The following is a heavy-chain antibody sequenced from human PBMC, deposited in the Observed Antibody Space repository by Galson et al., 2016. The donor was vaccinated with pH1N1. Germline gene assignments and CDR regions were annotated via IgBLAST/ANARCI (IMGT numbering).Heavy chain of an antibody. CDR1: GFTFSTYW. V-gene: IGHV3-7*01. J-gene: IGHJ3*01. Sequence: SLRLPCADSGFTFSTYWMTWVRQIPGKGLQWLANIKQDGSEKHYVDSVKGRFTISRDNAKNSLYLQMNSLRAEDTAVYYCARERAGAFHLWGQGTMVIVSS. CDR2: IKQDGSEK. CDR3: ARERAGAFHL.